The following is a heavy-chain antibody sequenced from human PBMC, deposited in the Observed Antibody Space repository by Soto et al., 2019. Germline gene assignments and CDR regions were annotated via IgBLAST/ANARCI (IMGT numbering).Heavy chain of an antibody. CDR2: IYYSGST. V-gene: IGHV4-30-4*01. Sequence: PWETLSLTCTVSGGSISSGDYYWRWIRQPPGKGLEWIGYIYYSGSTYYNPSLKSRVTISVDTSKNQFSLKLSSVTAADTAVYYCARDPLPRGVAAAEHYYGMDVWGQGTTVTVSS. CDR3: ARDPLPRGVAAAEHYYGMDV. CDR1: GGSISSGDYY. D-gene: IGHD6-13*01. J-gene: IGHJ6*02.